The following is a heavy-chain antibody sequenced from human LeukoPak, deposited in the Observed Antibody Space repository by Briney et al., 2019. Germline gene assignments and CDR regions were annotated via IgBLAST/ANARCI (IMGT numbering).Heavy chain of an antibody. D-gene: IGHD2-2*01. CDR1: GDSVSSNSVT. CDR2: TYYRSMWYN. V-gene: IGHV6-1*01. Sequence: SQTLSLTCAISGDSVSSNSVTWNWIRQSPSRGLEWLGRTYYRSMWYNDYAVSVRGRITVNPDTSKNQFSLHLNSVTPEDTAVYYCARRLTQYDCFDPWGQGILVTVSS. J-gene: IGHJ5*02. CDR3: ARRLTQYDCFDP.